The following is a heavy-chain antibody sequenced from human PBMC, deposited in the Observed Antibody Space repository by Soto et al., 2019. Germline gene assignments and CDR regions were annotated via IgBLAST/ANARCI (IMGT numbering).Heavy chain of an antibody. V-gene: IGHV4-34*01. J-gene: IGHJ6*02. Sequence: SETLSLTCAVYGGSFSGYYWSWIRQPPGKGLEWIGEINHSGSTNYNPSLKSRVTISVDTSKNQFSLKLSSVTAADTAVYYCARGGLWYYYDSSGYRPSVYYGMDVWGQGTTVTVSS. D-gene: IGHD3-22*01. CDR3: ARGGLWYYYDSSGYRPSVYYGMDV. CDR1: GGSFSGYY. CDR2: INHSGST.